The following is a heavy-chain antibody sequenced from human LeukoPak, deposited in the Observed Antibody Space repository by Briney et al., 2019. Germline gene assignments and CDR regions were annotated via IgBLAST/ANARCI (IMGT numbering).Heavy chain of an antibody. D-gene: IGHD3-3*01. CDR1: GGSISSSNW. CDR3: ARDFRTSDFWSGQYYYYYGMDV. J-gene: IGHJ6*02. CDR2: IYHSGST. V-gene: IGHV4-4*02. Sequence: SETLSLTCAVSGGSISSSNWWSWVRRPPGKGLEWIGEIYHSGSTNYNPSLKSRVTISVDTSKNQFSLKLSSVTAADTAVYYCARDFRTSDFWSGQYYYYYGMDVWGQGTTVTVSS.